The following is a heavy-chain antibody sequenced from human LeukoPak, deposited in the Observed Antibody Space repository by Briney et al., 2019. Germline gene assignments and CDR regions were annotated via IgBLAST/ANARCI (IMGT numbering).Heavy chain of an antibody. CDR1: GGSISSGGYS. Sequence: PSETLSLTCAVSGGSISSGGYSWSWIRQPPGKGLEWIGYIYHIGSTYYNPSLKSRVTISVDTPKKQFSLKLSSVTAADTAVYYCARDGVYGSGTDFDYYYYYGMDVWGQGTTVTVSS. CDR3: ARDGVYGSGTDFDYYYYYGMDV. J-gene: IGHJ6*02. V-gene: IGHV4-30-2*01. D-gene: IGHD3-10*01. CDR2: IYHIGST.